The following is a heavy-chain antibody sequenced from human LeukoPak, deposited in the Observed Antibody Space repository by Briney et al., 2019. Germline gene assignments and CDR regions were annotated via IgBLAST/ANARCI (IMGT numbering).Heavy chain of an antibody. CDR2: IIPILGIA. D-gene: IGHD2-21*02. V-gene: IGHV1-69*04. CDR3: ARVKAVVTAIPTHLDY. CDR1: GGTFSSYA. Sequence: GASVKVSCKASGGTFSSYAISWVRQAPGQGLEWMGRIIPILGIASYAQKFQGRVTITADKSTSTAYMELSSLRSDDTAVYYCARVKAVVTAIPTHLDYWGQGTLVTVSS. J-gene: IGHJ4*02.